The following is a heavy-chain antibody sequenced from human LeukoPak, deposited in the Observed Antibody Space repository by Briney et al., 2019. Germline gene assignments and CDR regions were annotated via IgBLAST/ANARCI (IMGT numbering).Heavy chain of an antibody. CDR1: GGSISSYY. V-gene: IGHV4-59*08. D-gene: IGHD6-13*01. Sequence: SETLSLTCTVSGGSISSYYWRWIRQPPGKGLEWIGYIYYSGTTNYNPSLKSRVTISLDTSNSQFSLRLNSVTAADTAVYYCARQIIRGQYLVHFDYWGQGTLVTVSS. CDR3: ARQIIRGQYLVHFDY. J-gene: IGHJ4*02. CDR2: IYYSGTT.